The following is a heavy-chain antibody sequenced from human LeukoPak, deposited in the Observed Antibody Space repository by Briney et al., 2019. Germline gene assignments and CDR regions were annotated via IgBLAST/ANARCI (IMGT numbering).Heavy chain of an antibody. D-gene: IGHD4-17*01. J-gene: IGHJ4*02. Sequence: SVKVSCKASGATLSSYAITWVRQAPGQGLEWMGRIIPILGIANYAQKFQGRVTITADKSTSTAYMELSSLRSEDTAVYYCARFLRGDYEYWGQGTLVTVSS. CDR1: GATLSSYA. CDR2: IIPILGIA. V-gene: IGHV1-69*04. CDR3: ARFLRGDYEY.